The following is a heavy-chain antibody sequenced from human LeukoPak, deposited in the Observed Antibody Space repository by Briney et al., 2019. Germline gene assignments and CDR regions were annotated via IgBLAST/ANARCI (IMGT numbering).Heavy chain of an antibody. Sequence: GGSLRLSCAASGFTFSSYGMHWVRQAPGKGLEWVAFIRYDGSNKYYADSVKGRFTISRDNSKNTLYLQMNSLRAEDTAVYYCAKDPHSYDFWSGYYTGIESLLAYWGQGTLVTVSS. CDR1: GFTFSSYG. D-gene: IGHD3-3*01. CDR3: AKDPHSYDFWSGYYTGIESLLAY. V-gene: IGHV3-30*02. CDR2: IRYDGSNK. J-gene: IGHJ4*02.